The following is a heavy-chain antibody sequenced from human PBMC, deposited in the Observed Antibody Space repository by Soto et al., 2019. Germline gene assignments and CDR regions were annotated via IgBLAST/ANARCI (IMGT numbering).Heavy chain of an antibody. CDR3: ARDRITIVRVYGMDV. CDR2: ISYYGSNK. D-gene: IGHD3-10*01. CDR1: GFTFSSYA. J-gene: IGHJ6*02. Sequence: QVQLVESGGGVVQPGRSLRLSCAASGFTFSSYAMHWVRQAPGKGLEWVAVISYYGSNKYYADSVKGRFTISRNNSKNTLYLQRNSLRAADTAVYYWARDRITIVRVYGMDVWGQGTTVTVSS. V-gene: IGHV3-30-3*01.